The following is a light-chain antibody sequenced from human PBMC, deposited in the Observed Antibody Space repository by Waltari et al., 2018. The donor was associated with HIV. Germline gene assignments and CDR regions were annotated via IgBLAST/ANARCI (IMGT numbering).Light chain of an antibody. CDR3: HQRSNWSIT. J-gene: IGKJ5*01. CDR2: GAS. CDR1: QSVSSY. Sequence: ELVLTQSPGTLTLSQGERATLSCRASQSVSSYLAWYQQKPGQAPRLLIYGASSRATGIPARFSGSGSGTDFTLTISSLEPGDFGVYYCHQRSNWSITFGQGTRLEIK. V-gene: IGKV3-11*01.